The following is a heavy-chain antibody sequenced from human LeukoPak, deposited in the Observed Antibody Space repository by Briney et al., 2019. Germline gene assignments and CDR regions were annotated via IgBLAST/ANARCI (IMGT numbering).Heavy chain of an antibody. CDR1: GYTLTELS. J-gene: IGHJ6*03. V-gene: IGHV1-24*01. Sequence: ASVKVSCKVSGYTLTELSMHWVRQAPGKGLEWMGGFDPEDGETIYAQKFQGRVTMTEDTSTDTAYMELSSPRSEDTAVYYCATGRPTIFGVFGYMDVWGKGTTVTVSS. CDR2: FDPEDGET. CDR3: ATGRPTIFGVFGYMDV. D-gene: IGHD3-3*01.